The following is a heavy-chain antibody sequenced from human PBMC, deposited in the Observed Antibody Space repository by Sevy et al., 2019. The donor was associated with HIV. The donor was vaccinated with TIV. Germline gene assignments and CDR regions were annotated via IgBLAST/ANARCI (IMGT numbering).Heavy chain of an antibody. V-gene: IGHV3-33*08. Sequence: GGSLRLSCSASGFTFSCYFMHLVRQAPGKGLEWVALIWYDGSIKYYADSWKGRFTISRDNSKDTLFLQMNSLTPEETAVYYCAGGGGYSGGDRYSIDYWGQGALVTVSS. CDR3: AGGGGYSGGDRYSIDY. D-gene: IGHD2-21*02. CDR1: GFTFSCYF. J-gene: IGHJ4*02. CDR2: IWYDGSIK.